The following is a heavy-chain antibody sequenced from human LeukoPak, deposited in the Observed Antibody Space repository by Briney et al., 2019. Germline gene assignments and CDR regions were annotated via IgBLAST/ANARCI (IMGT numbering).Heavy chain of an antibody. CDR2: VNHSGST. V-gene: IGHV4-34*01. J-gene: IGHJ4*02. CDR1: GGSFSGCF. Sequence: KPSETLSLTCAVYGGSFSGCFWTWIRQPPGKGLEWIGEVNHSGSTNYNPSLKSRVTISVDTSKNQFSLKLSSVSAADRAVYYCARGPTVAYYGTGGYYFFDYWGQGILVTVSS. CDR3: ARGPTVAYYGTGGYYFFDY. D-gene: IGHD3-22*01.